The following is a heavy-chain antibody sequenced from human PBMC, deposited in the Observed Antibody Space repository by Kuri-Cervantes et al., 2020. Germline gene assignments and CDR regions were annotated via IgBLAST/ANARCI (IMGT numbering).Heavy chain of an antibody. CDR3: ARRREDGAIYY. Sequence: SETLSLTCTVSGGSISSSNYYWGWIRQPPGKGLEWIGSIYYSGRTYYNPSLKSRVTISVDTSKNQFSLKLSSVTAADTAVYYCARRREDGAIYYWGQGILVTVSS. CDR1: GGSISSSNYY. J-gene: IGHJ4*02. V-gene: IGHV4-39*01. D-gene: IGHD5-24*01. CDR2: IYYSGRT.